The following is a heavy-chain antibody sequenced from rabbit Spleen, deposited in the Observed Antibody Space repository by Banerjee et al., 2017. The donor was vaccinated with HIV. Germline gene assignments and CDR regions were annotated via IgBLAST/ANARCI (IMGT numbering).Heavy chain of an antibody. CDR2: INAGSSGST. CDR3: ARSGDANAAFPYNL. V-gene: IGHV1S45*01. D-gene: IGHD6-1*01. CDR1: GFSFSNKAV. Sequence: QEQLVESGGGLVQPEGSLTLTCKASGFSFSNKAVMCWVRQAPGKGLEWIACINAGSSGSTYYASWAKGRFTISKASSTTVTLQMTSLTAADTATYFCARSGDANAAFPYNLWGPGTLVTVS. J-gene: IGHJ4*01.